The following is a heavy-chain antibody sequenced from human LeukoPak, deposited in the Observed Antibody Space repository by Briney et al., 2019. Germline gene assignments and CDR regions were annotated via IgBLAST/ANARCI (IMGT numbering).Heavy chain of an antibody. Sequence: GGSLRLSCAASGFTFKNYAMSWVRQAPGKGLEWVAAVIGTGGSTYYADSVKGRFTISRDNSKNTLYLQMNSLRAEDTAVYYCAKDGGVCSSTSCYPMQYYYYYYGMDVWGQGTTVTVSS. V-gene: IGHV3-23*01. CDR3: AKDGGVCSSTSCYPMQYYYYYYGMDV. CDR2: VIGTGGST. D-gene: IGHD2-2*01. CDR1: GFTFKNYA. J-gene: IGHJ6*02.